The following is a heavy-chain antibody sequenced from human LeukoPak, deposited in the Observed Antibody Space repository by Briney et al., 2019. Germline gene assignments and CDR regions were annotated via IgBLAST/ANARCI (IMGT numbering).Heavy chain of an antibody. J-gene: IGHJ4*02. Sequence: ASVKVSCKASGGTFSSYAISWVRQAPGQGLEWMGRIIPILGIANYAQKFQGRVTMTRNTSISTAYMELSSLRSEDTAVYYCARPGSGWSYFDYWGQGTLVTVSS. CDR3: ARPGSGWSYFDY. D-gene: IGHD6-19*01. CDR2: IIPILGIA. V-gene: IGHV1-69*04. CDR1: GGTFSSYA.